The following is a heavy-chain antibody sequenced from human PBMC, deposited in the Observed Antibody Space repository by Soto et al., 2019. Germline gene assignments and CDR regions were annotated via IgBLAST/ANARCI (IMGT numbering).Heavy chain of an antibody. CDR1: GYTFTDFG. Sequence: QGQLVQSGAEVKKPGASVKVSCKASGYTFTDFGISWVRQAPGQGLEWMGWISAYNGNTNYAQKVQGRVSMTTDTSTSTAYMELRNLPSNDTALYYCARDSGNLGNGAYFFDYWGQGTLVTVSS. V-gene: IGHV1-18*01. J-gene: IGHJ4*02. D-gene: IGHD3-10*01. CDR2: ISAYNGNT. CDR3: ARDSGNLGNGAYFFDY.